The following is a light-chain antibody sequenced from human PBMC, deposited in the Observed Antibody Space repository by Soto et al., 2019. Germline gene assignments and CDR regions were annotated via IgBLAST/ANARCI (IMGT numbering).Light chain of an antibody. J-gene: IGKJ1*01. CDR1: QGIREY. V-gene: IGKV1-27*01. CDR2: GAS. CDR3: QAFNSAPRP. Sequence: QMTQSPSSLSASLGDRVTITCRASQGIREYVAWYQQKPGKVPKLLIYGASTLQSGVPPRFSGSGSGTDFTLTISSLQPEDLGTYYCQAFNSAPRPFGQGTKVEIK.